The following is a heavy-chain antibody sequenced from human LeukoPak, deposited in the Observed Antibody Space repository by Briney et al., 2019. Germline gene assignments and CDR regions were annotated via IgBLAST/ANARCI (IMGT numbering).Heavy chain of an antibody. CDR3: ARAVDSSGYYEGYFDN. J-gene: IGHJ4*02. D-gene: IGHD3-22*01. CDR1: GGSISNYY. CDR2: IYYSGST. Sequence: SETLSLTCTVSGGSISNYYWNWIRQPPGKGLEWIGYIYYSGSTNYNPSLKSRVTMSVDTSKNQFSLKVKSVTAADTAVYYCARAVDSSGYYEGYFDNWGQGTLVTISS. V-gene: IGHV4-59*01.